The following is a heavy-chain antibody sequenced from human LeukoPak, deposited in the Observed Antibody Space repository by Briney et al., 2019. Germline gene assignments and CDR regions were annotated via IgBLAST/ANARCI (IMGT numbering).Heavy chain of an antibody. V-gene: IGHV3-21*04. Sequence: PGGSLRLSCAASGFTFSDYTLNWVRQPPGKGLEWLSSITGDSNYIYYADSVKGRFTVSRDNAKNSLYLHINSLRAEDTAVYYCARSLGLMVYAFYYFDYWGQGTLVTVSS. D-gene: IGHD2-8*01. CDR1: GFTFSDYT. CDR2: ITGDSNYI. J-gene: IGHJ4*02. CDR3: ARSLGLMVYAFYYFDY.